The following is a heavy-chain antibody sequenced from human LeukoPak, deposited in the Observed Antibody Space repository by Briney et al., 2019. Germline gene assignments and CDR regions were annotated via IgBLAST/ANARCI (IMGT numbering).Heavy chain of an antibody. Sequence: PGGSLRLSCAASGFPFSSYSMHWVRQGPGNGLEWVAVISNDGSHKYYADSVKGRFIISRDNSKNTLSLQMNTLRPDDTAVFYCARDPNRLADYGGDYFDHWGQGTLVTVSS. CDR1: GFPFSSYS. D-gene: IGHD4-23*01. V-gene: IGHV3-30*04. CDR3: ARDPNRLADYGGDYFDH. CDR2: ISNDGSHK. J-gene: IGHJ4*02.